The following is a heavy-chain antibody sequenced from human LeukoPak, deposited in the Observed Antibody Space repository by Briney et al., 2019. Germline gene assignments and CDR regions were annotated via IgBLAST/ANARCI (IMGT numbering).Heavy chain of an antibody. CDR1: GGSISNYY. CDR3: ARVCPGYSSSWYWFDP. D-gene: IGHD6-13*01. J-gene: IGHJ5*02. V-gene: IGHV4-59*01. CDR2: IYYSGST. Sequence: PSETLSLTCTVSGGSISNYYWSWIRQPPGKGLEWIGYIYYSGSTNYNPSLKSRVTISVDTSKHQFSLKLSSVTAADTAVYYCARVCPGYSSSWYWFDPWGQGTLVTVSS.